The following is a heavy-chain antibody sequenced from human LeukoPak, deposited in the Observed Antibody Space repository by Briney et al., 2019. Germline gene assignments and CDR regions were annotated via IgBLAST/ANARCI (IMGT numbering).Heavy chain of an antibody. CDR1: GFTFSSYS. CDR3: ARVHSGSYQYYYYYYMDV. Sequence: GGSQRLSCAASGFTFSSYSMNWVRLAPGKGLEWVSSISGSNSYIYYADSVKGRFTISRDNANNSLYLQMNSLRAEDTAVYYCARVHSGSYQYYYYYYMDVWGKGTTVTVSS. CDR2: ISGSNSYI. J-gene: IGHJ6*03. D-gene: IGHD1-26*01. V-gene: IGHV3-21*01.